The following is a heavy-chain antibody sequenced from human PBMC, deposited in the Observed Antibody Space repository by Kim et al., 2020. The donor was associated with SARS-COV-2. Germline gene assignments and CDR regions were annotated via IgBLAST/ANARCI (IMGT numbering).Heavy chain of an antibody. J-gene: IGHJ6*02. CDR3: TSRLWFGEHPYYYYGMDV. Sequence: KGRFTISRDDAKNTAYLQMTSLKTEDTAVYYCTSRLWFGEHPYYYYGMDVWGQGTTVTVSS. D-gene: IGHD3-10*01. V-gene: IGHV3-73*01.